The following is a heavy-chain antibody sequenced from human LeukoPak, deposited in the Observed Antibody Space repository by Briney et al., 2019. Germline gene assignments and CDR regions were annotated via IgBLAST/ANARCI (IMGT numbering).Heavy chain of an antibody. D-gene: IGHD2-21*02. CDR2: ISGSGGST. Sequence: GGSLRLSCAGSGFTFSSYGMSWVRQAPGKGLEWVSAISGSGGSTYYADSVKGRFTISRDNSKNTLYLQMNSLRAEDTAVYYCAKDPGVCGGDCYLDYWGQGTLVTVSS. CDR3: AKDPGVCGGDCYLDY. CDR1: GFTFSSYG. V-gene: IGHV3-23*01. J-gene: IGHJ4*02.